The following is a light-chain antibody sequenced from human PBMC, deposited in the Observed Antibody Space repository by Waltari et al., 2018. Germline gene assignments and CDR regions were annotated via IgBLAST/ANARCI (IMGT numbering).Light chain of an antibody. CDR1: SNNIGFYDL. J-gene: IGLJ1*01. V-gene: IGLV2-23*02. CDR2: DVI. Sequence: QSALTQPASVSESPGQSITISCTGSSNNIGFYDLVSWYQQHPGKAPKLIIFDVIKRPSGVSDRFSGSKSGNTASLTISGLQTEDDADYYCCSYSGSGSFPYVFGPGTRVAVL. CDR3: CSYSGSGSFPYV.